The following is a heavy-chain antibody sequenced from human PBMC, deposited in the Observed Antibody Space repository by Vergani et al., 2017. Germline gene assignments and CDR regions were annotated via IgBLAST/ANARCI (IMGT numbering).Heavy chain of an antibody. CDR2: IKSTFDRGTT. D-gene: IGHD2-21*01. CDR3: TTDPRYCGDGSCYWLRDHHYYGMDV. J-gene: IGHJ6*02. CDR1: GFSFRNAW. V-gene: IGHV3-15*07. Sequence: EVQLLESGGVLVQPGGSLRLSCVASGFSFRNAWMNWVRRTPGKGLEWVGRIKSTFDRGTTDYAAAVKGRFTISRDDSKNTLFLQMNGLKTEDIGVYYCTTDPRYCGDGSCYWLRDHHYYGMDVWGQGTTVTVSS.